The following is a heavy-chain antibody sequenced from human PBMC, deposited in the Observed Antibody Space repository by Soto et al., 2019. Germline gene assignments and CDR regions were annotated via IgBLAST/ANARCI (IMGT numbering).Heavy chain of an antibody. CDR3: AREGGDIVVVPAAPDYYYYGMDV. D-gene: IGHD2-2*01. J-gene: IGHJ6*02. CDR1: GGTFSSYS. CDR2: IIPIFGTA. V-gene: IGHV1-69*13. Sequence: ASVKVSCKASGGTFSSYSISWVRQAPGQGLEWMGGIIPIFGTANYAQKFQGRVTITADESTSTAYMELSSLRSEDTAVYYCAREGGDIVVVPAAPDYYYYGMDVWGQGTTVTVSS.